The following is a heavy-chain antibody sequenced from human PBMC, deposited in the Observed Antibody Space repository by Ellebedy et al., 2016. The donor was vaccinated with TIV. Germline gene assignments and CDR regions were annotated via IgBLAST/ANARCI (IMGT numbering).Heavy chain of an antibody. CDR3: ANTVGEIVVVTALPDA. D-gene: IGHD2-21*02. J-gene: IGHJ5*02. CDR1: GFSFSRFA. V-gene: IGHV3-30*04. Sequence: GGSLRLSXAASGFSFSRFAMHWVRQAPGKGLEWVAVISHDGSYTYYADSVKGRFTISRDNSKKMVFLQMDSLTPDDMAVYYCANTVGEIVVVTALPDAWGQGTLVTVSS. CDR2: ISHDGSYT.